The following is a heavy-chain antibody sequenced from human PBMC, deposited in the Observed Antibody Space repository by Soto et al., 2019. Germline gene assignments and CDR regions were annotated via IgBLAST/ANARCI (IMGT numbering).Heavy chain of an antibody. CDR2: IYPGDSDT. CDR3: AIHHKEDYYDSSGYFYYYGMDV. J-gene: IGHJ6*02. Sequence: PGESLKISCKGSGYSFTSYWISWVRQMPGKGLEWMGIIYPGDSDTRYSPSFQGQVTISADKSISTAYLQWSSLKASDTAMYYCAIHHKEDYYDSSGYFYYYGMDVWGQGTTVTVSS. V-gene: IGHV5-51*01. D-gene: IGHD3-22*01. CDR1: GYSFTSYW.